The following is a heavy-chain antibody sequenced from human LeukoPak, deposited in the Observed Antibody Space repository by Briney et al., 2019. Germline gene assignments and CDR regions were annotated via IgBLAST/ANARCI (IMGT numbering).Heavy chain of an antibody. CDR1: GGSISSYY. CDR3: ARDLTGYLYFDY. Sequence: PSETLSLTCTVSGGSISSYYWSWIRQPPGKGLEWIGYIYYSGSTNYNPSLKSRVTISVDTSKNQFSLKLSSVTAADTAVYYCARDLTGYLYFDYWGQGTLVTVSS. J-gene: IGHJ4*02. V-gene: IGHV4-59*01. D-gene: IGHD3-9*01. CDR2: IYYSGST.